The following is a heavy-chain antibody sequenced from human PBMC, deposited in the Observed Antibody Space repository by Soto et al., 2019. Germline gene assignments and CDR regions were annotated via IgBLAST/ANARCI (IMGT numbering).Heavy chain of an antibody. CDR1: GYTFTNFG. D-gene: IGHD3-16*01. V-gene: IGHV1-18*01. CDR2: INTYNGNT. CDR3: AMVDVYVTPSPQDV. J-gene: IGHJ6*02. Sequence: GASVKVSCKASGYTFTNFGISWVRQAPGQGLEWMGWINTYNGNTNYAQNVQGRVTLTTDTSTSTAYMELRSLRSNDTAIHYCAMVDVYVTPSPQDVWGQGTTVTVSS.